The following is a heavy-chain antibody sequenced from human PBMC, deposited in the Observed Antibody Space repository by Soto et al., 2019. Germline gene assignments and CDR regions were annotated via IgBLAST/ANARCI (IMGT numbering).Heavy chain of an antibody. J-gene: IGHJ3*02. V-gene: IGHV3-23*01. CDR2: ISGSGTTA. Sequence: EVQLLESGGGLVQPGGSLRLSCAASGFVFSSYAMSWVRQAPGKGLEWVSAISGSGTTAYYADSVKGRFIFSRDNPKNSMYLHMNSLRAEDTAVYFCPKTTDGWLSVFEIWGQGTVVTVSS. D-gene: IGHD6-19*01. CDR3: PKTTDGWLSVFEI. CDR1: GFVFSSYA.